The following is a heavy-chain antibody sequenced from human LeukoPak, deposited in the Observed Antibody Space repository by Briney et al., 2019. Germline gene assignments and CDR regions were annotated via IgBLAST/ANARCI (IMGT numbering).Heavy chain of an antibody. CDR2: IYHSGST. V-gene: IGHV4-38-2*02. CDR1: GYSISSGYY. CDR3: ARDRKWELNWFDP. D-gene: IGHD1-26*01. Sequence: SETLSLTCTVSGYSISSGYYWGWIRQPPGKGLEWIGSIYHSGSTYYNPSLKSRVTISVDTSKNQFSLKLSSVTAADTAVYYCARDRKWELNWFDPWGQGTLVTVSS. J-gene: IGHJ5*02.